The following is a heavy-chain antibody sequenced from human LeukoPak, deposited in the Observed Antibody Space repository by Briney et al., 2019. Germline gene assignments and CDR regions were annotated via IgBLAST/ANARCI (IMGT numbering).Heavy chain of an antibody. CDR2: IYYSGTT. CDR1: GGSLINRSYY. V-gene: IGHV4-39*01. Sequence: PSETLSLTCTVSGGSLINRSYYWDWIRQPPGKGLEWIGSIYYSGTTYYNPSLKSRVTISVDASKNQFSLKLSSVTAADTAVYYCVARNGDYSYMDVWGKGTTVTVSS. D-gene: IGHD1-1*01. J-gene: IGHJ6*03. CDR3: VARNGDYSYMDV.